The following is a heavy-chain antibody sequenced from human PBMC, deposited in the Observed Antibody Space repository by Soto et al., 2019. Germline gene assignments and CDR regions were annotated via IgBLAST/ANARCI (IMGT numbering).Heavy chain of an antibody. CDR3: ARVRFGYGDYDARYMDV. Sequence: PSETLSLTCAVSGGSISSGGYSWSWIRQPPGRGLEWIGYIYHSGSTYYNPSLKSRVTISVDRSKNQFSLKLSSVTAADTAVYYGARVRFGYGDYDARYMDVWGQGTTVTVSS. CDR2: IYHSGST. D-gene: IGHD4-17*01. V-gene: IGHV4-30-2*01. CDR1: GGSISSGGYS. J-gene: IGHJ6*02.